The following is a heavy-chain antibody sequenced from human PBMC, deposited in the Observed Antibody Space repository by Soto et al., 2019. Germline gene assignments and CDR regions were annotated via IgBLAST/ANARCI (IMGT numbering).Heavy chain of an antibody. CDR2: IYPADSDT. J-gene: IGHJ4*02. CDR3: ARTLYGSGSYSDY. Sequence: PGESLKISCKGSGYSFATYWIAWVRQMPGKGLEWMGIIYPADSDTRYSPSFQGQVTISADKSISTAYLQWSSLKASDTAMYYCARTLYGSGSYSDYWGQGTLVTVSS. D-gene: IGHD3-10*01. CDR1: GYSFATYW. V-gene: IGHV5-51*01.